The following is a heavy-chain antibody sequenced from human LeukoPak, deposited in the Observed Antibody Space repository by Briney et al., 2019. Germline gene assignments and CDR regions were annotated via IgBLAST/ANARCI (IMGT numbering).Heavy chain of an antibody. CDR2: IYISGTT. CDR3: ARGYRSGDNCSPGDV. D-gene: IGHD2-15*01. CDR1: GGSISGYY. V-gene: IGHV4-4*07. Sequence: SETLSLTCTVSGGSISGYYWSWIRQPAGKGLEWIGRIYISGTTNYNPSLKSRVTISVDKSKNQFSLKLSSVTAADTAIYYCARGYRSGDNCSPGDVWGKGTTVTVSS. J-gene: IGHJ6*04.